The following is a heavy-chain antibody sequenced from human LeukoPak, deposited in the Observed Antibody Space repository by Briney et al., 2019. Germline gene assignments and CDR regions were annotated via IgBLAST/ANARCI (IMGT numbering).Heavy chain of an antibody. CDR2: IYYSGST. J-gene: IGHJ4*02. CDR3: ARHAANIVVVVADLDY. D-gene: IGHD2-15*01. CDR1: GGSISSSSYY. V-gene: IGHV4-39*01. Sequence: PSETLSLTSTVSGGSISSSSYYWGWIRQPPGKGLEWIGSIYYSGSTYYNPSLKSRVTISVDTSKNQFSLKLSSVTAADTAVYYCARHAANIVVVVADLDYWGQGTLVTVSS.